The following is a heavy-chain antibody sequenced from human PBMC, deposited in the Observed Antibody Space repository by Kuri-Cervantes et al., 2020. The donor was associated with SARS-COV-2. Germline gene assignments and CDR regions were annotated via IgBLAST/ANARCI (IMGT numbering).Heavy chain of an antibody. D-gene: IGHD3-3*01. Sequence: GGSLILSCAASGFTFSNYAMYWVRQAPGKGLEYVSAISSNGDSTYYADSVKGRFTMSRDNSKNTLYLQVGSLRAEDMAVYYCARVSRSGYLDYWGQGTLVTVSS. CDR3: ARVSRSGYLDY. CDR2: ISSNGDST. J-gene: IGHJ4*02. V-gene: IGHV3-64*02. CDR1: GFTFSNYA.